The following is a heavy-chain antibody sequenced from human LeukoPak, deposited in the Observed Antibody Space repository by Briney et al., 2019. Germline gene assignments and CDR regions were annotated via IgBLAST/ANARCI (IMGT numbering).Heavy chain of an antibody. Sequence: GGSLRLCCAASGFTFSSYAMSWVRQAPGKGLEWVSAISGSGGSTYYADSVKGRFTISRDDSKNTLYLQMNSLRAEDTAVYYCAKRKSYSAGFDYWGQRTLVTVSS. V-gene: IGHV3-23*01. J-gene: IGHJ4*02. D-gene: IGHD6-19*01. CDR2: ISGSGGST. CDR3: AKRKSYSAGFDY. CDR1: GFTFSSYA.